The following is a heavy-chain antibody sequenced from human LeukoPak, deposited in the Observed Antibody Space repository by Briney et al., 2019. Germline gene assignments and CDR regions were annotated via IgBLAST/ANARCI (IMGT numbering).Heavy chain of an antibody. Sequence: GESLNISCKGSGYSFTSYWIGGMRQMPGKGLEWMGIIYPGDSDTRYSPSFQGQVTISADKSISTAYLQWSSLKASDTAMYYCARHATQYCSSTSCYASPYDYWGQGTLVTVSS. V-gene: IGHV5-51*01. D-gene: IGHD2-2*01. CDR2: IYPGDSDT. CDR1: GYSFTSYW. J-gene: IGHJ4*02. CDR3: ARHATQYCSSTSCYASPYDY.